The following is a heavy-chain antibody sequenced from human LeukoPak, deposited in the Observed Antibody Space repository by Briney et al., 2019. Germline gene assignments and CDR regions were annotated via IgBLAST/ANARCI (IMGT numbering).Heavy chain of an antibody. CDR1: GFNFNSHG. D-gene: IGHD5-18*01. Sequence: PGGSLRLSCAASGFNFNSHGMHWVRQAPGKGLEWVAVIWYDGSNKYYADSVKGRFTISRDNSKNTLYLQMNSLRAEDTAVYYCARAQYSYGPFDYWGQGTLVTVSS. V-gene: IGHV3-33*08. CDR3: ARAQYSYGPFDY. CDR2: IWYDGSNK. J-gene: IGHJ4*02.